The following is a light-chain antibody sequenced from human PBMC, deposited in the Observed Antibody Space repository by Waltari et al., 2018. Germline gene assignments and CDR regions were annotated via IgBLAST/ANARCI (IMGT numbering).Light chain of an antibody. CDR2: KDR. CDR3: QSADSSGTYEV. Sequence: SYELTQPPSVSVSPGQTARITCSGDALPKHYAYWYQQKPGQGPMLVLYKDRERPSGIPERFSGSSSGKTVTLTISGVQAEDEADYYCQSADSSGTYEVFGGGTKLTVL. CDR1: ALPKHY. V-gene: IGLV3-25*03. J-gene: IGLJ2*01.